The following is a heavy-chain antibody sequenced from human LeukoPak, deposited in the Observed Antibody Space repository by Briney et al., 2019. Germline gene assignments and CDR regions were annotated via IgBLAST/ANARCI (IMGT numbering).Heavy chain of an antibody. CDR2: IYYSGST. CDR1: GGSISSGDYY. J-gene: IGHJ4*02. Sequence: PSETLSLTCTVSGGSISSGDYYWSWIRQPPGKGLKWIGYIYYSGSTYYNPSLKSRVTISVDTSKNQFSLKLSSVTAADTAVYYCARDYDSTGYFDYWGQGTLVTVSS. D-gene: IGHD3-22*01. V-gene: IGHV4-30-4*01. CDR3: ARDYDSTGYFDY.